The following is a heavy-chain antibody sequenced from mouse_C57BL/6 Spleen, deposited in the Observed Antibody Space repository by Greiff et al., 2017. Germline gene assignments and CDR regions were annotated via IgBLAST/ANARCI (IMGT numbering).Heavy chain of an antibody. D-gene: IGHD1-1*01. CDR2: IDPENGDT. CDR3: TRLTTVVATMGPYAMDY. CDR1: GFNIKDDY. J-gene: IGHJ4*01. V-gene: IGHV14-4*01. Sequence: VQLQQSGAELVRPGASVKLSCTASGFNIKDDYMHWVKQRPEQGLEWIGWIDPENGDTEYASKFQGKATITADTSSNTAYLQLSSLTSEDTAVYYCTRLTTVVATMGPYAMDYWGQGTSVTVSS.